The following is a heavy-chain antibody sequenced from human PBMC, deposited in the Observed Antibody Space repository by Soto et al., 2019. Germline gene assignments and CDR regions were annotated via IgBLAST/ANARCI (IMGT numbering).Heavy chain of an antibody. CDR2: VSHDGRNT. J-gene: IGHJ4*02. V-gene: IGHV3-30*18. CDR1: GFNFSDYA. CDR3: AKGGRQWLVTSDFNY. Sequence: VQLVESGGGVVQPGRSLRLSCAASGFNFSDYAMHWVRQAPGKGLEWVAVVSHDGRNTHYADSVKGRFTISRDSSKNTVSLEMTSLRAEDTAVYCCAKGGRQWLVTSDFNYWGQGALVTVSS. D-gene: IGHD6-19*01.